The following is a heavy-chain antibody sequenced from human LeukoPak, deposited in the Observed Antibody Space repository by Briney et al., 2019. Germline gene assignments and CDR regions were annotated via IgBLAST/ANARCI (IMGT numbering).Heavy chain of an antibody. CDR2: ISSRSSTF. Sequence: GGSLRLSCAASGFIFSSYNMNWVRQAPGKGLEWVSYISSRSSTFYYAGSVKGRFTISRDNAKKSLYLQMNSLRDEDTAVYYCARDRGGNEAFDYWGQGTLVTVSS. D-gene: IGHD4-23*01. CDR3: ARDRGGNEAFDY. CDR1: GFIFSSYN. J-gene: IGHJ4*02. V-gene: IGHV3-48*02.